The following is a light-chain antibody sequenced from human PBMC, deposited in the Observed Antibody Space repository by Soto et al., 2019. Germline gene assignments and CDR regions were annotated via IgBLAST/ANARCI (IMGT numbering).Light chain of an antibody. Sequence: TQSPSTLSASVGDRVTITCRASQSISSWLAWYQQKPGQAPRLLIYGASSRATGIPDRFSGSGSGTDFTLTISRLEPEDFAVYYCQQYGSFTRTFGQGTKVEIK. V-gene: IGKV3-20*01. J-gene: IGKJ1*01. CDR1: QSISSW. CDR3: QQYGSFTRT. CDR2: GAS.